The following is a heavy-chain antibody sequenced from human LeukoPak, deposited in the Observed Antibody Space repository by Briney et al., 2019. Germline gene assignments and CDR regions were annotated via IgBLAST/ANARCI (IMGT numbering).Heavy chain of an antibody. CDR1: GYTFTSYD. D-gene: IGHD3-16*02. Sequence: ASVKVSCKASGYTFTSYDINWVRQATGQGLEWMGWMNPNSGNTGYAQKFQGRVTMTRNTSISTAYMELSSLRSEDTAVYYCARLFDYVWGSYRPWGQGTLVTVYS. CDR3: ARLFDYVWGSYRP. CDR2: MNPNSGNT. J-gene: IGHJ5*02. V-gene: IGHV1-8*01.